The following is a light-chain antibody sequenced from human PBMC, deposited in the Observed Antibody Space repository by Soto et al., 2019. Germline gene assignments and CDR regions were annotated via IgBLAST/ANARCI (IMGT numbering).Light chain of an antibody. CDR2: GAS. CDR3: QQYGSSPFT. Sequence: EIVLTQSPGTLSLSPGERATLSCRASQSVSSSYLAWYQQTPGQAPRLLIYGASSRATGIPDRFSGSGSGKDFPLTISRLEPEDFAVYYCQQYGSSPFTFGPGTKVDIK. J-gene: IGKJ3*01. CDR1: QSVSSSY. V-gene: IGKV3-20*01.